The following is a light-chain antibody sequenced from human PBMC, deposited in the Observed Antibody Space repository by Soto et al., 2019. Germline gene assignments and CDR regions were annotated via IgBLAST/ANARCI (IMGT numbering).Light chain of an antibody. V-gene: IGKV2-30*01. CDR3: MQGTHWPWT. Sequence: DAVLPQSPLSLPVTLGQPATISCRSSQSLVYSDGNTYLNWFQQRPGQSPRRLIYKVSHRDSGVPDRVVCSGSGTDFTREISRVEAEDVGVYYWMQGTHWPWTFGQGTKVEVK. J-gene: IGKJ1*01. CDR2: KVS. CDR1: QSLVYSDGNTY.